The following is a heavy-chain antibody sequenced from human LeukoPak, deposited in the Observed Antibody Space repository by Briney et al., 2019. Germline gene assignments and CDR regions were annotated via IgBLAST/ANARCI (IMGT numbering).Heavy chain of an antibody. D-gene: IGHD3-22*01. CDR2: INSSSRYI. V-gene: IGHV3-21*01. CDR1: GFTFSNYS. CDR3: ARGPYNYDSSGYYPPFFDY. Sequence: GGSLRLSCAASGFTFSNYSLNWVRQAPGKGLEWVSSINSSSRYIYYADSVKGRFTISRDDAKNSLYLQMSSLRAEDTAVYYCARGPYNYDSSGYYPPFFDYWGQGTLVTVSS. J-gene: IGHJ4*02.